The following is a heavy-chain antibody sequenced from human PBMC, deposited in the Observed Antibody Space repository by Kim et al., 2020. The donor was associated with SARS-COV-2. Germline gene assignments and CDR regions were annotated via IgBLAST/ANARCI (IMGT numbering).Heavy chain of an antibody. CDR3: ARGPAATYYYGMDV. D-gene: IGHD2-2*01. V-gene: IGHV4-59*09. Sequence: HPSLTGRVTISVDTYENQFSLKLSSVTAADTAVYYCARGPAATYYYGMDVWGQGTTVTVSS. J-gene: IGHJ6*02.